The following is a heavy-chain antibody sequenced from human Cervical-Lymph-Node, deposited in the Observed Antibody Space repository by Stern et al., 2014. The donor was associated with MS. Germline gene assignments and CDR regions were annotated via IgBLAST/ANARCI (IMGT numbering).Heavy chain of an antibody. J-gene: IGHJ4*02. CDR1: GYTFTTYY. V-gene: IGHV1-46*01. CDR2: SNQCDGNT. D-gene: IGHD6-13*01. CDR3: ARQLTAGHRDFDY. Sequence: VQLVESGAGVKQPGASVNVSCVTSGYTFTTYYVHWVRQAPGQGLEWMGISNQCDGNTSHTGRFQDRFSMTRDTSASTVYLKLSSLKSEDTAVYYCARQLTAGHRDFDYWGQGTLVTVSS.